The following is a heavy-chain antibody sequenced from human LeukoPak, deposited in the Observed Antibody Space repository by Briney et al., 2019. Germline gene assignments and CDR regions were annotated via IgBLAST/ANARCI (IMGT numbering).Heavy chain of an antibody. D-gene: IGHD6-13*01. Sequence: PGGSLRLSCAASGFTVGSSYMYWVRQAPGKGLEWVANIKQDGSENYYVDSVKGQFTISRDNAKNSLYLQMNSLRAEDTAVYYCARGRGDSSSWYFDYWGQGTLATVSS. J-gene: IGHJ4*02. CDR2: IKQDGSEN. CDR1: GFTVGSSY. V-gene: IGHV3-7*03. CDR3: ARGRGDSSSWYFDY.